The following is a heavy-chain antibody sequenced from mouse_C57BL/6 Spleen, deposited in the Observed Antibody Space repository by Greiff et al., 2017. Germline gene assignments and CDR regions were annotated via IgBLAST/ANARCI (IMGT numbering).Heavy chain of an antibody. D-gene: IGHD1-1*01. J-gene: IGHJ4*01. CDR1: GYTFTDYY. V-gene: IGHV1-76*01. CDR2: IYPGSGNT. Sequence: QVQLQQSGAELVRPGASVKLSCKASGYTFTDYYINWVKQRPGQGLEWIARIYPGSGNTYYNEKFKGKATLTAEKSSSTAYMQLSSLTSEDSAVYFCAREDGSSYREYAMDYWGQGTSVTVSS. CDR3: AREDGSSYREYAMDY.